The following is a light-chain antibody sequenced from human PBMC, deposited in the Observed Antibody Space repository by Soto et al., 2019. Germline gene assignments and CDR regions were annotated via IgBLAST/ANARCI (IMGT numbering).Light chain of an antibody. CDR2: STS. Sequence: QAVVTQEPSLTVSPGGTVTLTCASSTGAVTSGYYPNWFQQKPGQAPRALIYSTSNKNSWTPARFSGSLLGGKAALTLSGVQPEDEAEYYCLLYYGGAQFWVFGGWTKLTVL. CDR3: LLYYGGAQFWV. CDR1: TGAVTSGYY. J-gene: IGLJ3*02. V-gene: IGLV7-43*01.